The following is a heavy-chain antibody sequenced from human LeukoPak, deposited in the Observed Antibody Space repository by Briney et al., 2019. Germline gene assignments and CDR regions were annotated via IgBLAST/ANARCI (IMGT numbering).Heavy chain of an antibody. D-gene: IGHD6-13*01. CDR2: ISSSSSYI. Sequence: GGSLRLSCAASGFTFSSYSMNWVRQAPGKGLEWVSYISSSSSYIYYADSVKGRFTISRDNAKNSLYLQMNSLRAEDTAVYYCAREGYSSSRGYAFDIWGQGTMVTVSS. J-gene: IGHJ3*02. V-gene: IGHV3-21*01. CDR3: AREGYSSSRGYAFDI. CDR1: GFTFSSYS.